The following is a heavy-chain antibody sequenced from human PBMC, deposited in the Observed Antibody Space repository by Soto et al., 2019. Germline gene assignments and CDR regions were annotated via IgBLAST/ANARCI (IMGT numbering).Heavy chain of an antibody. CDR3: ARVGSPFVWNVQNDAFDI. Sequence: QVQLVESGGNVVQPGRSLRLSCAASGFTFSSFGMHWVRQAPGKGLECVAGISYDGSNKYHVDSVKGRFTLSRDNAKKTLYLEMNSLRGEDTAVYYCARVGSPFVWNVQNDAFDIWGQGTMVTVSS. CDR1: GFTFSSFG. J-gene: IGHJ3*02. D-gene: IGHD3-10*02. V-gene: IGHV3-30*03. CDR2: ISYDGSNK.